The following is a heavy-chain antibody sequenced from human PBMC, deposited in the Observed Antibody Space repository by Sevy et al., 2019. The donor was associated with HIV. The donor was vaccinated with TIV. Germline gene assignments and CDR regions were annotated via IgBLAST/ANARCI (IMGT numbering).Heavy chain of an antibody. V-gene: IGHV3-53*01. Sequence: GGSLRLSCAASGFSISNNYTAWVRQAPGKGLEWVSVMYSGGSPYYVDSVKGRFALSRDMSKNTVYLQVNSLRAEDPAVYYCARGYCGGGSCTAFDPWGQGTLVTVSS. CDR3: ARGYCGGGSCTAFDP. CDR2: MYSGGSP. D-gene: IGHD2-15*01. CDR1: GFSISNNY. J-gene: IGHJ5*02.